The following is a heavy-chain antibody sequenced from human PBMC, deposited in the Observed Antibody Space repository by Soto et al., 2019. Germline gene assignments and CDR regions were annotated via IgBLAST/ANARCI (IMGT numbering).Heavy chain of an antibody. V-gene: IGHV3-23*01. D-gene: IGHD3-10*01. CDR1: GFTFSSYA. CDR3: AKNYFFDN. J-gene: IGHJ4*02. Sequence: EVKLLDSGGDLVQPGGSLSLSCAASGFTFSSYAMSWVRQAPGKGLEWVSSISVGEETYYADSVRGRFIISRDNSKDTLFLQMISLRAEDTAVNYCAKNYFFDNWGQGTLVTVSP. CDR2: ISVGEET.